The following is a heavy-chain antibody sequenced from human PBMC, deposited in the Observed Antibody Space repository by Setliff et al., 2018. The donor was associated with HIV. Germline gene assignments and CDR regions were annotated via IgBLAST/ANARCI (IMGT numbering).Heavy chain of an antibody. CDR1: GFTFSSYA. V-gene: IGHV3-30*04. J-gene: IGHJ4*02. Sequence: GGSLRLSCAASGFTFSSYAMHWVRQAPGKGLEWVAVISYDGSNKYYADSVKGRLTISRDNSKNTLYLQMNGLSAEDTAVYYCARDRFRGGVGTGLAEYWGQGTVVTVSS. D-gene: IGHD3-16*01. CDR3: ARDRFRGGVGTGLAEY. CDR2: ISYDGSNK.